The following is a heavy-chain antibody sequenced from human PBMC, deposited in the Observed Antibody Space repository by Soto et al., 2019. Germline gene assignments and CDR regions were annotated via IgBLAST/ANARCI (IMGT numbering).Heavy chain of an antibody. CDR1: GYSFTSYW. V-gene: IGHV5-10-1*01. D-gene: IGHD3-22*01. J-gene: IGHJ6*02. Sequence: GESLKISCKGSGYSFTSYWISWVRQMPGKGLEWMGRIDPSDSYTNYSPSFQGHVTISADKSISTAYLQWSSLKASDTAMYYCARHGQDDSTGYYYYYYGMDVWGQGTTVTVPS. CDR2: IDPSDSYT. CDR3: ARHGQDDSTGYYYYYYGMDV.